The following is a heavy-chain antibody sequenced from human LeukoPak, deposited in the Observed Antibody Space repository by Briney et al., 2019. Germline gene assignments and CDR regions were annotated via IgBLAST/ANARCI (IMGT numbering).Heavy chain of an antibody. CDR2: INPSGGSP. D-gene: IGHD6-19*01. CDR1: GYTFTSYF. J-gene: IGHJ4*02. Sequence: ASVKVSCKASGYTFTSYFMHWVRQAPGQGLEWMGKINPSGGSPTYAQKFQGRVTMTRDTSTSTVYMELGSLKSEDTAVYYSAREIAVTGTTFDQWGQGTLVTVSS. CDR3: AREIAVTGTTFDQ. V-gene: IGHV1-46*01.